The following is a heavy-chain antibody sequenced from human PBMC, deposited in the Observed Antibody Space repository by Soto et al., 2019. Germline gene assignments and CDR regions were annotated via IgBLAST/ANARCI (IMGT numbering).Heavy chain of an antibody. CDR1: GFTVSDKY. CDR3: ARDDVGRYDGSGSEAFDI. Sequence: EVQLVESGGDLVQPGGSLRLSCAASGFTVSDKYMNWVRQAPGKGLEWVSGIYTSGTTYYADSVKGRFTISRDNFKNTLYLQMSSLRAEDTAMYYCARDDVGRYDGSGSEAFDIWGQGTMVTVSS. CDR2: IYTSGTT. D-gene: IGHD3-10*01. V-gene: IGHV3-53*01. J-gene: IGHJ3*02.